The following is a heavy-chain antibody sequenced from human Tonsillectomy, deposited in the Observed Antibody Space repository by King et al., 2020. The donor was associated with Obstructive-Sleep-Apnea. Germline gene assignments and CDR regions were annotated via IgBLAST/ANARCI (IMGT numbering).Heavy chain of an antibody. CDR3: ARKVDTAMVTGDDAFDI. Sequence: QLVQSGAEVKKPGASVKVSCKASGYTFTGYYMHWVRQAPGQGLEWMGWINPNSGGTNYAQKLQGWVTMTRDTSISTAYMELSRLRSDDTAVYYCARKVDTAMVTGDDAFDIWGQGTMVTVSS. D-gene: IGHD5-18*01. V-gene: IGHV1-2*04. J-gene: IGHJ3*02. CDR1: GYTFTGYY. CDR2: INPNSGGT.